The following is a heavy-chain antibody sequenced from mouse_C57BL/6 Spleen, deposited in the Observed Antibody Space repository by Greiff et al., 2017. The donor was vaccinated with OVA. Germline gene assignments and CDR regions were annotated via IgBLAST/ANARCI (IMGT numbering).Heavy chain of an antibody. CDR2: IHPSASDT. Sequence: VQLQQPGAELVKPGASVKVSCTASGYTFTSYWMHWVKQRPGQGLEWIGRIHPSASDTNYNQKFKGKATLTVDKSSSTAYMQLSSLTSEDSAVDYCASGDWGYFGVWGTGTTVTVSS. D-gene: IGHD2-13*01. J-gene: IGHJ1*03. CDR1: GYTFTSYW. CDR3: ASGDWGYFGV. V-gene: IGHV1-74*01.